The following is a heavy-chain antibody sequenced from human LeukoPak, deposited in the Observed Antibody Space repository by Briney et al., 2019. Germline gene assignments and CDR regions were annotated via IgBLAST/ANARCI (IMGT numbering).Heavy chain of an antibody. CDR3: ARSKSPRPRLGAFDI. D-gene: IGHD6-25*01. V-gene: IGHV1-69*01. CDR1: GGTFSSYA. CDR2: IIPIFGTA. J-gene: IGHJ3*02. Sequence: SVRVSCKASGGTFSSYAISWVRQAPGQGLEWMGGIIPIFGTANYAQKFQGRVTITADESTSTAYMELSSLRSEDTAVYYCARSKSPRPRLGAFDIWGQGTMVTVSS.